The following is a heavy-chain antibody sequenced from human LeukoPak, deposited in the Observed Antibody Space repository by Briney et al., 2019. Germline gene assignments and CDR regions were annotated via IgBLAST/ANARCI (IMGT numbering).Heavy chain of an antibody. CDR1: GGSISSYY. D-gene: IGHD3-9*01. Sequence: SETLSLTCTVSGGSISSYYWSWIRQPPGKGLEWIGYIYYSGSTNYNPSLKSRVTISVDTSKNQFSLKLSSVTAADTAVYYCAREGPLKYYDILTGLRVNAFDIWGQGTMVTVSS. J-gene: IGHJ3*02. CDR3: AREGPLKYYDILTGLRVNAFDI. V-gene: IGHV4-59*12. CDR2: IYYSGST.